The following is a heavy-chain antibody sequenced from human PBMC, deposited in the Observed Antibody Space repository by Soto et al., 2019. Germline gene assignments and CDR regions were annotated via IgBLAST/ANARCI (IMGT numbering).Heavy chain of an antibody. CDR1: GGTFSSDA. V-gene: IGHV1-69*06. Sequence: SVKVSCKASGGTFSSDAISWVRQAPGQGLEWMGGIIPIFGTANYAQKFQGRVTITADKSTSTAYMELSRLRSEDTHVYYCARRLVVQADIRVNYFDYWGQGTLVTVSS. D-gene: IGHD2-2*02. J-gene: IGHJ4*02. CDR2: IIPIFGTA. CDR3: ARRLVVQADIRVNYFDY.